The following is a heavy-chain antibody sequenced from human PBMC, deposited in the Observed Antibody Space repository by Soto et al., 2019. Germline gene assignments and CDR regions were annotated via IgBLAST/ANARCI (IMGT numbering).Heavy chain of an antibody. D-gene: IGHD2-2*01. CDR1: GFTFSSSA. V-gene: IGHV3-23*01. J-gene: IGHJ4*02. Sequence: PVGSLRLSCAASGFTFSSSAMSWVRQAPGKGLEWVSAISGSGGSTYYADSVKGRFTISRDNSKNTLYLQMNSPKTEDTAVYYCARDTSTSLDWWGQGTLVTVSS. CDR2: ISGSGGST. CDR3: ARDTSTSLDW.